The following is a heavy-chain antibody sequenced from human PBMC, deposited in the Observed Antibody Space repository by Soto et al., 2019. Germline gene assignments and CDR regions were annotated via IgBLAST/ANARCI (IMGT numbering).Heavy chain of an antibody. J-gene: IGHJ6*02. CDR3: ARLFTYYDFWSGYWSGYYYGMDV. CDR2: INHSGST. Sequence: SETLSLTCAVYGGSFSGYYWSWIRQPPGKGLEWIGEINHSGSTNYNPSLKSRVTISVDTSKNQFSLKLSSVTAADTAVYYCARLFTYYDFWSGYWSGYYYGMDVWGQGTTVIVSS. V-gene: IGHV4-34*01. D-gene: IGHD3-3*01. CDR1: GGSFSGYY.